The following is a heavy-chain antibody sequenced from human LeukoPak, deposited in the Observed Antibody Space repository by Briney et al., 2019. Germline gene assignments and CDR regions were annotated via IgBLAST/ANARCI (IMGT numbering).Heavy chain of an antibody. J-gene: IGHJ6*03. Sequence: PSETLSLTCAVYGGSFSGYYWSWIRQPPGKGLEWIGEINHSGSTNYNPSLKSRVTISLDTSKNQFSLKLSSVTAADTAVYYCARGQERRYYYYYYMDVWGKGTTVTVSS. CDR1: GGSFSGYY. D-gene: IGHD5-24*01. CDR2: INHSGST. CDR3: ARGQERRYYYYYYMDV. V-gene: IGHV4-34*01.